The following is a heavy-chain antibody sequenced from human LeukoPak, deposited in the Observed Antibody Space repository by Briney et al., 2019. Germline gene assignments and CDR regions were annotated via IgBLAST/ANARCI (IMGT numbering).Heavy chain of an antibody. CDR1: GDSISSGGYD. Sequence: PSETLSLTCTVSGDSISSGGYDWSWIRQHPGEVLEWIGYMYYSGNTYYNPSLKSRVTISVDTSKNQFSLKVSSVTAADTAVYYCAGAMITLGGVIAQFDYWGQGTLVTVSS. CDR2: MYYSGNT. CDR3: AGAMITLGGVIAQFDY. J-gene: IGHJ4*02. V-gene: IGHV4-31*03. D-gene: IGHD3-16*02.